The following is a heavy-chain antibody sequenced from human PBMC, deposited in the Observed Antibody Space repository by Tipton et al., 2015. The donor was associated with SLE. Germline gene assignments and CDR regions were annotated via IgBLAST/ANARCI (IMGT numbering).Heavy chain of an antibody. Sequence: TLSLTCTVSGGSISSGGYYWSWIRQHPGKGLEWIGYIYYSGSTYYNPSLKSRVTISVDTSKNQFSLKLGSVTAADTAVYYCARGHTAMVGSLYYYGMDVWGQGTTVTVSS. D-gene: IGHD5-18*01. CDR1: GGSISSGGYY. J-gene: IGHJ6*02. CDR3: ARGHTAMVGSLYYYGMDV. CDR2: IYYSGST. V-gene: IGHV4-31*03.